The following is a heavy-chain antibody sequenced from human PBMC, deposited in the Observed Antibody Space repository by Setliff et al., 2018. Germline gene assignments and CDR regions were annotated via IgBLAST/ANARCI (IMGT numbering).Heavy chain of an antibody. V-gene: IGHV2-70*11. CDR2: IDWDDDK. Sequence: SGPTLVNPTETLTLTCTFSGFSLTTGGMCVSWIRQPPGKALEWLARIDWDDDKYYSASLKTRLTVSRDIPKNQVVLRLTNMDPVDTATYYCARIVSGSYYWNYWGQGTLVTV. CDR1: GFSLTTGGMC. D-gene: IGHD1-26*01. CDR3: ARIVSGSYYWNY. J-gene: IGHJ4*02.